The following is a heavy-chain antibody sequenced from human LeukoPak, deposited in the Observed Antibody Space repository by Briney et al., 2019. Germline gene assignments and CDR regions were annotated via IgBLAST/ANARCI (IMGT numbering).Heavy chain of an antibody. CDR1: GYTFTSYG. CDR2: ISAYNGNT. D-gene: IGHD2-2*01. Sequence: GASVKVSCKASGYTFTSYGISWVRQAPGQGLEWMGWISAYNGNTNYAQKLQGRVTMTTDTSTSTAYMELRSLRSDDTAEYYCARVRHCSSTSCYVYHYYYYMDVWGKGTTVTISS. V-gene: IGHV1-18*01. CDR3: ARVRHCSSTSCYVYHYYYYMDV. J-gene: IGHJ6*03.